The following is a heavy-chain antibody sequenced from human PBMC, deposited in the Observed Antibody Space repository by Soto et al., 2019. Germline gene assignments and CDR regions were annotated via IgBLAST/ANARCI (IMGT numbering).Heavy chain of an antibody. V-gene: IGHV1-69*08. J-gene: IGHJ5*02. CDR3: GRDREPYCGGDCYEA. CDR1: GGTFSSYT. D-gene: IGHD2-21*02. Sequence: QVQLVQSGAEVKKPGSSVKVSCKASGGTFSSYTISWVRQAPGQGLEWMGRIIPILGIANYAQKFQGRVKITADQSTGTAYMELGSLRSEDTAVYYCGRDREPYCGGDCYEAWGQGTLVTVSS. CDR2: IIPILGIA.